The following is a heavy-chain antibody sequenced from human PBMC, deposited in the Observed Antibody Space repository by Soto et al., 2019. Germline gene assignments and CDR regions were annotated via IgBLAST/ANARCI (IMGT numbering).Heavy chain of an antibody. CDR2: IYYIGST. CDR3: ERDCGGDWDSPSYFDL. CDR1: GVCIRSNY. J-gene: IGHJ2*01. D-gene: IGHD2-21*01. Sequence: LILTCTVSGVCIRSNYWSWIRPPPGKGLEWIGYIYYIGSTNYNPSLKSRVTISVDTSKNPFSLKLSSVTAADTAVYYRERDCGGDWDSPSYFDLWGRGTLVTVSS. V-gene: IGHV4-59*01.